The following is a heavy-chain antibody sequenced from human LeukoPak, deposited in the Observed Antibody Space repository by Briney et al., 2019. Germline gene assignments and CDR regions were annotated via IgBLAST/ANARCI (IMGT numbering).Heavy chain of an antibody. Sequence: SETLSLTCTVSGGSISSSSYYWGWIRQPPGKGLEWIGSIYYSGSTYYNPSLKSRVTISVDTSKNQFSLKLSSVTAADTAVYYCASDCSSISCYGSDYWGQGTLVTVSS. CDR3: ASDCSSISCYGSDY. J-gene: IGHJ4*02. V-gene: IGHV4-39*01. D-gene: IGHD2-2*01. CDR2: IYYSGST. CDR1: GGSISSSSYY.